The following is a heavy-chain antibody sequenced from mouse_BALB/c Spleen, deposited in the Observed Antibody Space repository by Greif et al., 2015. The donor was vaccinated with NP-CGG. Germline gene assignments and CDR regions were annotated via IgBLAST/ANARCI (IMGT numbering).Heavy chain of an antibody. D-gene: IGHD2-3*01. Sequence: EVKLVESGGGLVKPGGSLKLSCAASGFTFSSYAMSWVRQTPEKRLEWVASISSGGSTYYPDSVKGRFTISRDNARNILYLQMSSLRSEDTAMYYCARGTGDGYSSWFAYWGQGTLVTVSA. CDR2: ISSGGST. CDR1: GFTFSSYA. CDR3: ARGTGDGYSSWFAY. V-gene: IGHV5-6-5*01. J-gene: IGHJ3*01.